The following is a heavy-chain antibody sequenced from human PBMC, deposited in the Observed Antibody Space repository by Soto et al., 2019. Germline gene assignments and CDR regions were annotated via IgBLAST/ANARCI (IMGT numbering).Heavy chain of an antibody. CDR3: XXXXXVVTALDY. CDR1: GYTFTSYA. Sequence: QVQLVQSGAEEKKPGASVKVSCKASGYTFTSYAMHWVRQAPGQRLEWMGWINAGNGNTKYSQKFQGRVTITRDTXXXXXXXXXXXXXXXXXAVYXXXXXXXVVTALDYWGQGTLVTVSS. J-gene: IGHJ4*02. V-gene: IGHV1-3*05. CDR2: INAGNGNT. D-gene: IGHD2-21*02.